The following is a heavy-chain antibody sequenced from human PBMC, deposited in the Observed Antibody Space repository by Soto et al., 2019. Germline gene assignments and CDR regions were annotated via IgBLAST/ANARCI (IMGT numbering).Heavy chain of an antibody. CDR2: INAGNGNT. D-gene: IGHD5-18*01. Sequence: QVQLVQSGAEVKKPGASVKVSCKASGYTFTSYAMHWVRQAPGQRLEWMGWINAGNGNTKYSQKFQGRVTITRDTSASTAYMELSSLRSEDTAVYYCVRELRARGYSYGCDYWGQGTLVTVSS. CDR1: GYTFTSYA. CDR3: VRELRARGYSYGCDY. J-gene: IGHJ4*02. V-gene: IGHV1-3*01.